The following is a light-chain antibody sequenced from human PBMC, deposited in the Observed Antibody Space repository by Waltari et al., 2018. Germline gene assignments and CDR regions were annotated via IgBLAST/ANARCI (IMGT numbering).Light chain of an antibody. CDR3: SSYAGPHSVV. J-gene: IGLJ2*01. V-gene: IGLV2-23*02. Sequence: QSALTQPASVSGSPGQSITVSCTGSRSDVATYNLVSWYQHHPGKAPKLLIYEVNQRPSGVATRFSASKSDNTASFTVSGLQAEDEADYYCSSYAGPHSVVFGGGTKVTVL. CDR1: RSDVATYNL. CDR2: EVN.